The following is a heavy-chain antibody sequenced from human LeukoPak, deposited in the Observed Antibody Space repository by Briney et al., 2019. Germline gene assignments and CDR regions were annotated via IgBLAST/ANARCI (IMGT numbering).Heavy chain of an antibody. J-gene: IGHJ3*02. D-gene: IGHD3-16*02. CDR2: ISAYNGNT. Sequence: ASVTVSCKASGYTFTSYGISWVRQAPGQGLEWMGWISAYNGNTNYAQKLPGRVTMTTDTSTSTAYMELRSLRSDDTAVYYCARDLWAYDYVWGSYRYSHDAFDIWGQGTMVTVSS. CDR3: ARDLWAYDYVWGSYRYSHDAFDI. V-gene: IGHV1-18*04. CDR1: GYTFTSYG.